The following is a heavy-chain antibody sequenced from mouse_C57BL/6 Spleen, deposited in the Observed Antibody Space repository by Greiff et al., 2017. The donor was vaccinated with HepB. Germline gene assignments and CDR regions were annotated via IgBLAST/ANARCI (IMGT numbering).Heavy chain of an antibody. CDR3: ARSKGSSYPYWYFDV. V-gene: IGHV5-4*03. CDR2: ISDGGSYT. J-gene: IGHJ1*03. D-gene: IGHD1-1*01. CDR1: GFTFSSYA. Sequence: EVKLQESGGGLVKPGGSLKLSCAASGFTFSSYAMSWVRQTPEKRLEWVATISDGGSYTYYPDNVKGRFTISRDNAKNNLYLQMSHLKSEDTAMYYCARSKGSSYPYWYFDVWGTGTTVTVSS.